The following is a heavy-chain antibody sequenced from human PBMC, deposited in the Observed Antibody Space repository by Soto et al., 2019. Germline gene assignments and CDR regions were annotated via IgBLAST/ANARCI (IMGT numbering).Heavy chain of an antibody. CDR2: ILSSSGVI. J-gene: IGHJ6*03. V-gene: IGHV3-48*01. CDR1: GFTFGSYS. Sequence: EVQLVESGGGLVQPGGSLRLSCAASGFTFGSYSMNWVRQAPGKGLEWVSFILSSSGVIYYADSVKGRFTISRDNAKTSLYLQMNSLRAEDTAVYYRARDLRAPLVATAIPYYRDVWGKGTTVTFSS. D-gene: IGHD2-21*02. CDR3: ARDLRAPLVATAIPYYRDV.